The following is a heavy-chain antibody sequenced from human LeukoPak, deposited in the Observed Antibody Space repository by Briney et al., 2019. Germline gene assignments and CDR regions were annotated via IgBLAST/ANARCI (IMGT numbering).Heavy chain of an antibody. J-gene: IGHJ4*02. V-gene: IGHV3-48*03. Sequence: PGGSLRLSCAASGFTFSSYGMNWVRQAPGKGLEWVSYISVSSSTIYYADSVKGRLTISRDNAKNSLYLQMNSLRAEDTAVYYCARWGATGYGDYWGQGTLVTVSS. CDR3: ARWGATGYGDY. CDR1: GFTFSSYG. D-gene: IGHD3-9*01. CDR2: ISVSSSTI.